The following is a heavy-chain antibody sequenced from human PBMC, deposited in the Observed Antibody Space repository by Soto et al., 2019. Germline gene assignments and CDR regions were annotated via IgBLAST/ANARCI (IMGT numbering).Heavy chain of an antibody. CDR2: IYTSGST. CDR1: GGSISSYY. Sequence: QVQLQESGPGLVKPSETLSLTCTVSGGSISSYYWSWIRQPAGKGLEWIGRIYTSGSTNYNPSLKSRVTMSVDPSKNQFSLTLSSVTAADTAVYYCARTRGTYYDILTGYYNGWYFDLWGRGTLVTVSS. V-gene: IGHV4-4*07. D-gene: IGHD3-9*01. CDR3: ARTRGTYYDILTGYYNGWYFDL. J-gene: IGHJ2*01.